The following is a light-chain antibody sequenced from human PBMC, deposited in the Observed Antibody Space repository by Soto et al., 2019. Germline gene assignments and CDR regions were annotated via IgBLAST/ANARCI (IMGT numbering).Light chain of an antibody. CDR1: QSVSSY. CDR2: DAS. Sequence: EIVLTQSPATLSLSPGERATLSCRASQSVSSYLAWYQRKPGQAPMLLIYDASNRATGIPARFSGSGSGTDFTLPISSLEPEDFAVYYCQQRSNWPRVTFGPGNKVDIK. V-gene: IGKV3-11*01. J-gene: IGKJ3*01. CDR3: QQRSNWPRVT.